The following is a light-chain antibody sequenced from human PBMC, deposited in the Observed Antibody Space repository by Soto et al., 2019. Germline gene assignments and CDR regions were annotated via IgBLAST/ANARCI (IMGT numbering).Light chain of an antibody. V-gene: IGKV3-15*01. J-gene: IGKJ2*01. CDR3: QQYNNSPFT. CDR2: GAS. Sequence: EIVMTQSPATLSVSPGERATLSCRASQSISSNLAWYQQKPDQAPRLLIYGASTRATGIPARFSGSGSGTDFTPNISRLQYEDVAVYYCQQYNNSPFTFGQGTKVEIK. CDR1: QSISSN.